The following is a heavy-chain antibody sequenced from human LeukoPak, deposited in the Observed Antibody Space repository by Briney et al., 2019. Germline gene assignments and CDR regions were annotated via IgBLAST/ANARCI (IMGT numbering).Heavy chain of an antibody. D-gene: IGHD5-24*01. Sequence: PGGSLRLSCAASGFSFRSYAMHWVRQAPGKGLEWVAVISYDGSNKYYADSVKGRFTISRDNSKNTLYLQMNSLRAEDTAVHYCARGAARMVEMATIISFEYWGQGTLVTVSS. V-gene: IGHV3-30*04. J-gene: IGHJ4*02. CDR1: GFSFRSYA. CDR3: ARGAARMVEMATIISFEY. CDR2: ISYDGSNK.